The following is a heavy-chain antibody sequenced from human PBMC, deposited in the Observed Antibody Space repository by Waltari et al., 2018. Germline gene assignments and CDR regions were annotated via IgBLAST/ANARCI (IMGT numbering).Heavy chain of an antibody. J-gene: IGHJ4*02. V-gene: IGHV1-46*01. CDR1: GYTFTSYY. CDR3: ARGLYNWNDLSD. D-gene: IGHD1-1*01. CDR2: MNTSGGSK. Sequence: QVQLVQSGAEVKKPGASVKVSCKASGYTFTSYYMHWVRQAPGQGLEWMGKMNTSGGSKSPAKNVQGRVTMTRDTSTSTVYMELSSLRSEDTAVYYCARGLYNWNDLSDWGQGTLVTVSS.